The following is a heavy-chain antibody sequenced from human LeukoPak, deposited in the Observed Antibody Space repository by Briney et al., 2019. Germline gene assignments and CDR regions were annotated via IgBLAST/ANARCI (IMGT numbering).Heavy chain of an antibody. J-gene: IGHJ4*02. CDR1: GFTFSSYA. V-gene: IGHV3-23*01. Sequence: GGSLRLSCAASGFTFSSYAMSWVRQAPGKGLEWVSGISGSGGSTYYADSVKGRFTISRDNSKNTLYLQMNSLRAEDTAVYYCAKARYCSGGSCYSNFDYWGQRTLVTLSS. CDR2: ISGSGGST. D-gene: IGHD2-15*01. CDR3: AKARYCSGGSCYSNFDY.